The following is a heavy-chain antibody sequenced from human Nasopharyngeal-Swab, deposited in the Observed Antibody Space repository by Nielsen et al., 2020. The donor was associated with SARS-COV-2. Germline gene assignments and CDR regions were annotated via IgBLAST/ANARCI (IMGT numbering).Heavy chain of an antibody. J-gene: IGHJ4*02. CDR2: ISSDGSNK. Sequence: LSLTCVASGFTFSTYAFHWVRQAPGKGLEWVTFISSDGSNKYYADSVKGRFTISRDNSKNTVYLQVNSLRADDTAVYYCARGTYDFQLLFCDYWGQGTLVTVSS. CDR1: GFTFSTYA. V-gene: IGHV3-30-3*01. CDR3: ARGTYDFQLLFCDY. D-gene: IGHD2-2*01.